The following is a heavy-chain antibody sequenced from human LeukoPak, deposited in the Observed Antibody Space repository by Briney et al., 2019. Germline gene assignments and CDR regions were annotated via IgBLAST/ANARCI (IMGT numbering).Heavy chain of an antibody. CDR2: IRSKAYGGTT. CDR1: GFTFSTYW. CDR3: TRDSFVPQYYDILTGKETTFDY. Sequence: GGSLRLSCAASGFTFSTYWMSWVRQAPGKGLEWEGFIRSKAYGGTTEYAASVKGRFTISRDDSKSIAYLQMNSLKTEDTAVYYCTRDSFVPQYYDILTGKETTFDYWGQGTLVTVSS. V-gene: IGHV3-49*04. D-gene: IGHD3-9*01. J-gene: IGHJ4*02.